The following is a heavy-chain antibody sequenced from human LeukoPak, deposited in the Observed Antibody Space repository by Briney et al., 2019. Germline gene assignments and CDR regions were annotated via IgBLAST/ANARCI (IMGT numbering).Heavy chain of an antibody. J-gene: IGHJ4*02. D-gene: IGHD6-13*01. CDR1: GFTFDDYA. CDR3: AKVLGSSWSFDY. CDR2: ISWNSGII. V-gene: IGHV3-9*01. Sequence: GGSLRLSCAASGFTFDDYAMHWVRQAPGKGLEWVSGISWNSGIIGYADSVKGRVTISRDNAKNSLYLQMNNLRAEDTAVYYCAKVLGSSWSFDYWGQGTLVTVSS.